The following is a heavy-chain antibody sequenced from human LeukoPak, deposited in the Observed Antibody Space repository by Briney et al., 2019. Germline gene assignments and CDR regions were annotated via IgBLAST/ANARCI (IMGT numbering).Heavy chain of an antibody. V-gene: IGHV4-34*01. J-gene: IGHJ4*02. Sequence: PSETLSLTCAVYGGSFSGYYWSWIRQPPGKGLEWIGEINHSGSTNYNPSLKSRVTISVDTSKNQFSLKLSSVTAADTAVYYCARQSRRYGGNSADYWGQGTLVTVSS. CDR2: INHSGST. CDR3: ARQSRRYGGNSADY. CDR1: GGSFSGYY. D-gene: IGHD4-23*01.